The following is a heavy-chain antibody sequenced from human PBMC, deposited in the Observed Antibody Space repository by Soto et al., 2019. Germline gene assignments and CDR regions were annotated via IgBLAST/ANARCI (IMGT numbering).Heavy chain of an antibody. V-gene: IGHV1-24*01. D-gene: IGHD1-26*01. CDR3: ATAPSRVRATFGP. Sequence: GASVKVSCKVSGYTLTELSMHWVRQAAGKGLEWMAAFDREDGETIYAQKFQGRVTMTEDTSTDTAYMEVSGLRSEDTALYYCATAPSRVRATFGPWGQGTLVTVSS. CDR1: GYTLTELS. CDR2: FDREDGET. J-gene: IGHJ5*02.